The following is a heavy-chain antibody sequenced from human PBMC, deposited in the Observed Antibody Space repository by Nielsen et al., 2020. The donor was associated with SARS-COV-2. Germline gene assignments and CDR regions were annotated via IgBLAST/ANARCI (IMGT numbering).Heavy chain of an antibody. CDR3: AKISSRLGEFDY. D-gene: IGHD3-16*01. J-gene: IGHJ4*02. Sequence: GGSLRLSCKGSGSSFTSYWIGWVRQMPGKGLEWMGIIYPGDSDTRYSPSFQGQVTISADKSISTAYLQWSSLKASDTAMYYCAKISSRLGEFDYWGQGTLVTVSS. V-gene: IGHV5-51*01. CDR1: GSSFTSYW. CDR2: IYPGDSDT.